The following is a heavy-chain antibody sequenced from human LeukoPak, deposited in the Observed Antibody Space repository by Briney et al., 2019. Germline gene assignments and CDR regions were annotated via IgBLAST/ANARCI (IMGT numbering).Heavy chain of an antibody. V-gene: IGHV4-39*01. CDR3: ARRDYGGLLDY. J-gene: IGHJ4*02. CDR1: GDSIRSSRYH. D-gene: IGHD4-23*01. CDR2: SHYSGST. Sequence: SETLSLTCTVSGDSIRSSRYHWAWIRQPPGKGLEWIGSSHYSGSTYYNPSLKSRVTISVDTPKNQLSLKLNSATSSDTAVYFCARRDYGGLLDYWGQGTLVTVSS.